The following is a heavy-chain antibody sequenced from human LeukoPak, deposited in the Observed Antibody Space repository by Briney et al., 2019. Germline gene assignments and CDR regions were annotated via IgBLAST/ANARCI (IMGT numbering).Heavy chain of an antibody. D-gene: IGHD3-10*01. V-gene: IGHV3-20*04. Sequence: GGSLRLSCAASGFTFSNAWMSWVRQAPGKGLEWVSGINWNGVSTGYADSVKGRFTISRDNAKNSLYLQMNSLRAEDTALYYCARSPRIIIVRGLISYYYYMDVWGKGTTVTVSS. CDR1: GFTFSNAW. CDR2: INWNGVST. CDR3: ARSPRIIIVRGLISYYYYMDV. J-gene: IGHJ6*03.